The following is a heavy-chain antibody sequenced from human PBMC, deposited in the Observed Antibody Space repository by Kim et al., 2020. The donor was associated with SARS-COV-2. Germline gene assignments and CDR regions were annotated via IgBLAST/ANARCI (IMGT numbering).Heavy chain of an antibody. CDR2: INHSGST. V-gene: IGHV4-34*01. D-gene: IGHD3-22*01. J-gene: IGHJ1*01. Sequence: SETLSLTCAVYGGSFSGYYWSWIRQPPGKGLEWIGEINHSGSTNYNPSLKSRVTISVDTSKNQFSLKLSSVTAADTAVYYCARGRPSGYYYDSSGYYSPYFQHWGQGTLVTVSS. CDR3: ARGRPSGYYYDSSGYYSPYFQH. CDR1: GGSFSGYY.